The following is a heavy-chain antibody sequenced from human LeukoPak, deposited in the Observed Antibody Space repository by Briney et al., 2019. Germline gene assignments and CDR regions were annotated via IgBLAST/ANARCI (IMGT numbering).Heavy chain of an antibody. Sequence: GGSLRLSCVASGFTLSSYSMNWVRQAPGKGLERVSYISSSSSTIFYVDSVRGRLTISRDNAKNSLYLQVNSLRVEDTSVYYCASTGTTMVDYWGQGTLVTVSS. J-gene: IGHJ4*02. CDR3: ASTGTTMVDY. CDR1: GFTLSSYS. CDR2: ISSSSSTI. D-gene: IGHD4-23*01. V-gene: IGHV3-48*01.